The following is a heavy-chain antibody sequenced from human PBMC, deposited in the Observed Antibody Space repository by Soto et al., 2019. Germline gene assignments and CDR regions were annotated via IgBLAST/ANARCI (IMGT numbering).Heavy chain of an antibody. Sequence: EVQLLESGGCLVQPGGSLRLSCAASGFTFSSYAMSWVRQAPGKGLEWVSAISGSGGSTYYADSVKGRFTISRDNSKNTLYLQMNSLRAEDTAVYYCAKERKQWLVRNAYFDYWGQGTLVTVSS. CDR2: ISGSGGST. CDR1: GFTFSSYA. D-gene: IGHD6-19*01. V-gene: IGHV3-23*01. CDR3: AKERKQWLVRNAYFDY. J-gene: IGHJ4*02.